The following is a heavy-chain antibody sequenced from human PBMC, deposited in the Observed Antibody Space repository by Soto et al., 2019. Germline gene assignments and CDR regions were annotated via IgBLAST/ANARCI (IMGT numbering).Heavy chain of an antibody. Sequence: GGSLRLSCAASGFTFSSYGMHWVRQAPGKGLEWVAVISYDGSNKYYADSVKGRFTISRDNSKNTLYLQMNSLRAEDTAVYYCAKLPAQIHSGYDFWGQGTLVTVSS. CDR3: AKLPAQIHSGYDF. CDR1: GFTFSSYG. V-gene: IGHV3-30*18. D-gene: IGHD5-12*01. J-gene: IGHJ4*02. CDR2: ISYDGSNK.